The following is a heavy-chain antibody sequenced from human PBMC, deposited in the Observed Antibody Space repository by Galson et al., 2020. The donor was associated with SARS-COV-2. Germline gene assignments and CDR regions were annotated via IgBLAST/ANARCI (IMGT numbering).Heavy chain of an antibody. J-gene: IGHJ4*02. CDR2: IYYSGST. V-gene: IGHV4-31*03. CDR1: GGSISSGGYY. CDR3: ASGTYRGGLLDY. Sequence: ASETLSLTCTVSGGSISSGGYYWSWIRQHPGKGLEWIGYIYYSGSTYYNPSLKSRVTISVDTSKNQFSLKLSSVTAADTAVYYCASGTYRGGLLDYWGQGTLVTVSS. D-gene: IGHD1-1*01.